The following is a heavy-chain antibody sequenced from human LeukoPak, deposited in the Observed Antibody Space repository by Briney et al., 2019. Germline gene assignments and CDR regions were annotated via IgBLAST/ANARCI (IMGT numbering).Heavy chain of an antibody. Sequence: ASVKVSCKASGYTFTSYDINWVRQATGQGLEWMGWMNPISANTGYAQKFQGRATMTRNTSISTAYMELSSLRSEDTAVYYCARGIYTYGLSPFDPWGQGTLVTVSS. CDR3: ARGIYTYGLSPFDP. CDR1: GYTFTSYD. D-gene: IGHD5-18*01. V-gene: IGHV1-8*01. J-gene: IGHJ5*02. CDR2: MNPISANT.